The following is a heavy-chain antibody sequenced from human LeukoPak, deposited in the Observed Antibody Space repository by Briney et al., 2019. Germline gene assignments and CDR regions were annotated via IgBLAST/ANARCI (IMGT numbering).Heavy chain of an antibody. CDR2: IFISGGT. J-gene: IGHJ6*03. CDR3: ARGGSTLHSAGGHDIEFYYYYYMDV. Sequence: SETLSLTCAVYGGSFSGYYWSWIRQPAGKGLEWIGRIFISGGTNHNPSLRSRVTMSLDTSKNQFSLKLYSVTAADTAVYYCARGGSTLHSAGGHDIEFYYYYYMDVWGKGTTVTISS. CDR1: GGSFSGYY. D-gene: IGHD3-9*01. V-gene: IGHV4-59*10.